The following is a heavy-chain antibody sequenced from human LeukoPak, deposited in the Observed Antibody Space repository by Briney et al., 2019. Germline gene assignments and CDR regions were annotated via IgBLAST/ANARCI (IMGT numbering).Heavy chain of an antibody. CDR1: GFTFSDSA. Sequence: GGSLTLSCAASGFTFSDSAMYWVRQAPGKGLEWVGRIRSKANSYATAYAASGKGRFTISRDDSKNTAYLQMNSLKTEDTAVYSCTRFWGYYYGMDVWGQGTTVTVSS. V-gene: IGHV3-73*01. J-gene: IGHJ6*02. CDR2: IRSKANSYAT. D-gene: IGHD7-27*01. CDR3: TRFWGYYYGMDV.